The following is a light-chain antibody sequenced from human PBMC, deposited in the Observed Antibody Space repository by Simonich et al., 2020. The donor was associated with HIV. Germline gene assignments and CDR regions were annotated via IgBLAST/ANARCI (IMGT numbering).Light chain of an antibody. CDR2: DAS. V-gene: IGKV3-15*01. CDR1: QSVSSY. CDR3: QQYNIWPPKYT. J-gene: IGKJ2*01. Sequence: EIVLTQSPATLSLSPGERATLSCRASQSVSSYLAWYQQKPGQAPRLLIYDASNRATGIPARFSGSGSGTEFTLTISSLQSEDFAVYYCQQYNIWPPKYTFGQGTKLEIK.